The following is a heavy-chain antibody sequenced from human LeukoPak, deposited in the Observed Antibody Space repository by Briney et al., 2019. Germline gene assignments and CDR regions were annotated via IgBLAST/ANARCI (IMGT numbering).Heavy chain of an antibody. CDR1: GFTFNTYS. CDR3: ARVNSEVAGTLGEGSSDY. V-gene: IGHV3-21*01. Sequence: GGSLRLSCAASGFTFNTYSMIWVRQAPGKGLGWVSFIRSSSSYIYYADSVKGRFTISRDNAKNSLYLQMNSLRAEDTAVYYCARVNSEVAGTLGEGSSDYWGQGTLVTVSS. J-gene: IGHJ4*02. D-gene: IGHD6-19*01. CDR2: IRSSSSYI.